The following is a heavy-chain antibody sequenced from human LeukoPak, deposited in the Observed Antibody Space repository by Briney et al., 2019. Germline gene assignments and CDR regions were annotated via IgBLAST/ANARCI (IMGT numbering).Heavy chain of an antibody. D-gene: IGHD6-13*01. V-gene: IGHV1-2*02. CDR3: ARGYPLSTTAAGTYFQH. J-gene: IGHJ1*01. CDR2: INPNSGGT. Sequence: EAPVKVSCKASGYTFTGYYMHWVRQAPGQGLEWMGWINPNSGGTNYAQKFQGRVTMTRDTSISTAYMELSRLRSDDTAVYYCARGYPLSTTAAGTYFQHWGQGTLVTVSS. CDR1: GYTFTGYY.